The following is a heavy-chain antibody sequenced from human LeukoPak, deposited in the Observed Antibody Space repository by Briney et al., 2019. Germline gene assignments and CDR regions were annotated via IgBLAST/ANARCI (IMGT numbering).Heavy chain of an antibody. V-gene: IGHV4-59*01. CDR2: ISYSGST. Sequence: SETLSLTCTVSGGSISKYYWSWIRQPRGKGLVWIGYISYSGSTGYNPSLKSRVTISVDTSKNQFSLKLNSLTPADTAIYHCPRDRRDGYKYVDIWGQGTMVTVSS. D-gene: IGHD5-24*01. J-gene: IGHJ4*02. CDR1: GGSISKYY. CDR3: PRDRRDGYKYVDI.